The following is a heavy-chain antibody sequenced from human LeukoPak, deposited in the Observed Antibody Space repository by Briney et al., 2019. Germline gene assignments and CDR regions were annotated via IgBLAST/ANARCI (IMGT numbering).Heavy chain of an antibody. D-gene: IGHD3-3*01. V-gene: IGHV4-31*03. CDR1: GGSISSGGYY. J-gene: IGHJ6*02. CDR2: IYYSGSA. CDR3: ARGYDFWSGSSYGMDV. Sequence: PSETLSLTCTVSGGSISSGGYYWSWIRRLPGKGLQWIGYIYYSGSAYYSPSLKSRVTISLDTSKNQFSLKLRSVTAAGTAVYYCARGYDFWSGSSYGMDVWGQGTTVTVSS.